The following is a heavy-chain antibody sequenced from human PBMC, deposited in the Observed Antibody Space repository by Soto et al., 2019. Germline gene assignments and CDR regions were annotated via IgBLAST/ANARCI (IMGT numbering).Heavy chain of an antibody. D-gene: IGHD6-13*01. CDR3: ARSGNSRNGGFDP. Sequence: EVQLLGSGGGLVQPGGSLRLSCVASGFTFSTYWMTWVRRAPGRGLEWVANIKQDGSEEYYVDSVKGRFTISRDNAKNSLYLQMNSLRAEDTAVYYCARSGNSRNGGFDPWGQGTLVTVSS. V-gene: IGHV3-7*01. CDR1: GFTFSTYW. CDR2: IKQDGSEE. J-gene: IGHJ5*02.